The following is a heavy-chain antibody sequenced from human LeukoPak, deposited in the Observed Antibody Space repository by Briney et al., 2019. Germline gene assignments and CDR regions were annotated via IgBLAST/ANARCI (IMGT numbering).Heavy chain of an antibody. J-gene: IGHJ4*02. CDR1: GFTFTSYA. CDR2: ITSSGDGT. CDR3: AKGTDTTGRHNFDI. D-gene: IGHD2-8*02. Sequence: PGGSLRLSCEASGFTFTSYAMHWVRQAPGKGLEWVSSITSSGDGTFYTDSLSGRFTISRDNAKKAVFLQMKSLRRGDSALYFCAKGTDTTGRHNFDISGQGTLVTVSS. V-gene: IGHV3-23*01.